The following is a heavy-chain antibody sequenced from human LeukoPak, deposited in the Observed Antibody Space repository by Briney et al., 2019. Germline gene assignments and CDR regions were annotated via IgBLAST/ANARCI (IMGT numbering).Heavy chain of an antibody. V-gene: IGHV1-2*02. CDR3: AKGGSYRSQPYFDY. Sequence: GASVKVPCKASGYTFTDYYMHWVRQAPGQGLEWMGWINPNSGGTNYAQKFQGRVTMTRDTSISTAYMELSRLTSDDTAVYYCAKGGSYRSQPYFDYWGQGTPVTVSS. D-gene: IGHD3-16*02. CDR2: INPNSGGT. CDR1: GYTFTDYY. J-gene: IGHJ4*02.